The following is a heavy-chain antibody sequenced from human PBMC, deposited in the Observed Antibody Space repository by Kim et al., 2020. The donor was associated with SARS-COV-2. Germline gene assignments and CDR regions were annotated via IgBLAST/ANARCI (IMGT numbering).Heavy chain of an antibody. V-gene: IGHV1-69*13. CDR1: GGTFSSYA. Sequence: SVKVSCKASGGTFSSYAISWVRQAPGQGLEWMGGIIPIFGTANYAQKFQGRVTITADESTSTAYMELSSLRSEDTAVYYCAREPIKVVPAAIGYYYYGMDVWGQGTTVTVSS. CDR3: AREPIKVVPAAIGYYYYGMDV. CDR2: IIPIFGTA. D-gene: IGHD2-2*02. J-gene: IGHJ6*02.